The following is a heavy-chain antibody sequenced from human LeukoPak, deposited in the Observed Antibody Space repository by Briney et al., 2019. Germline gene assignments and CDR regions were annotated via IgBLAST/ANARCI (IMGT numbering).Heavy chain of an antibody. CDR2: MNPNSGNT. J-gene: IGHJ6*02. CDR1: GYTFTSYD. CDR3: ARSPYYYYGMDV. Sequence: ASVKVSCKASGYTFTSYDINWVRQATGQGLEWMGWMNPNSGNTGHAQKFQGRVTMTRNTSISTAYVELSSLRSEDTAVYYCARSPYYYYGMDVWGQGTTVTVSS. V-gene: IGHV1-8*01.